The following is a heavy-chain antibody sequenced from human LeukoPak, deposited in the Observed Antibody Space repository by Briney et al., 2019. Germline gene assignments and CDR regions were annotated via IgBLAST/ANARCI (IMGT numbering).Heavy chain of an antibody. Sequence: GESLKISCKGSGYSFTSYWIGWVRQMPGKGLEWMGIVYPGDSDTRYSPSFQGQVTISADKSISTAYLQWSSLKASDTAMYYCARLLTAIGTEENWFDPWGQGTLVTVSS. CDR3: ARLLTAIGTEENWFDP. D-gene: IGHD2-21*02. CDR2: VYPGDSDT. V-gene: IGHV5-51*01. CDR1: GYSFTSYW. J-gene: IGHJ5*02.